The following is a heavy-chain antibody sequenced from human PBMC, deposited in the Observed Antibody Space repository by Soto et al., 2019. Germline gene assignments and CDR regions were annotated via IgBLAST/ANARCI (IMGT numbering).Heavy chain of an antibody. CDR1: GGSISSSSYY. V-gene: IGHV4-39*01. Sequence: SETLSLTCTVSGGSISSSSYYWGWIRQPPGKGLEWIGSIYYSGSTYYNPSLKSRVTISVDTSKNQFSLKLSSVTAADTAVYYCARPSNVRSWFDPWGQGTLVTVSS. CDR3: ARPSNVRSWFDP. D-gene: IGHD6-6*01. CDR2: IYYSGST. J-gene: IGHJ5*02.